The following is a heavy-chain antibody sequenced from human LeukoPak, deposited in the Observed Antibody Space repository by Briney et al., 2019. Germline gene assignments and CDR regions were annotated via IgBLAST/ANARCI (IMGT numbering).Heavy chain of an antibody. CDR1: GFSISSSA. CDR3: TRDATYYLRYGYFDY. J-gene: IGHJ4*02. D-gene: IGHD2/OR15-2a*01. V-gene: IGHV3-21*01. CDR2: INNVASHI. Sequence: GGSLRLSCAASGFSISSSAMNWVRQAPGKGLEWVSSINNVASHIYYAGSVRGRFTISRDNARNSVYLQMNSLRAEDTAVYYCTRDATYYLRYGYFDYWGQGTLVTVSS.